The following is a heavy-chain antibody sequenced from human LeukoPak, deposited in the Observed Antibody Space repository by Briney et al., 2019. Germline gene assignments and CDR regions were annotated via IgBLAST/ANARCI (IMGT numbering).Heavy chain of an antibody. J-gene: IGHJ3*02. CDR3: ARLDGYNEDDGFDI. CDR2: ISYDGSNK. V-gene: IGHV3-30*04. CDR1: GFTFSSYA. Sequence: GRSLRLSCAASGFTFSSYAMHWVRQAPGKGLEWVAAISYDGSNKYSADSVKGRFTISRDNSKNTLYLQMNSLRAEDTAVYYCARLDGYNEDDGFDIWGQGTMVTVSS. D-gene: IGHD5-24*01.